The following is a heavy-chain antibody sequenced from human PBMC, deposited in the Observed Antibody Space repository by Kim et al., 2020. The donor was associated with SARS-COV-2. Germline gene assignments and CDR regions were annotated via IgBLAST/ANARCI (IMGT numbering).Heavy chain of an antibody. V-gene: IGHV3-7*03. CDR2: IKPDGSEK. Sequence: GGSLRLSCAASGFSLSTYWMTWVRQTPGKGPEWVANIKPDGSEKYYVDSVKGRFAISRDNANNSLSLQMNSLRAEDTAVYYCATRNAFWSGYDCWRQG. CDR1: GFSLSTYW. D-gene: IGHD3-3*01. CDR3: ATRNAFWSGYDC. J-gene: IGHJ4*02.